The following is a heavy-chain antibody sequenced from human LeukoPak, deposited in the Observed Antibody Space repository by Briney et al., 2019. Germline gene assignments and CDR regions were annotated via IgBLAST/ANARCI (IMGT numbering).Heavy chain of an antibody. V-gene: IGHV1-2*02. CDR1: GYSSTDYY. Sequence: APVRVSCKTSGYSSTDYYIHWVRQAPGQGLEWMAWINTKTGRTSSARKFQGRVTMTRDPSITTVYMDMAWLTSDDTAIYFCARADFIDAGPYLIGPWGQGTLVTVSS. CDR2: INTKTGRT. CDR3: ARADFIDAGPYLIGP. J-gene: IGHJ5*02. D-gene: IGHD3-3*01.